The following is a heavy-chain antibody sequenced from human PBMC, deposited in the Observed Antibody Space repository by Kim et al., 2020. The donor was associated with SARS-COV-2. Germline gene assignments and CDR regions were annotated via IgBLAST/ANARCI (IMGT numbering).Heavy chain of an antibody. CDR2: ISYDGSNK. Sequence: GGSLRLSCAASGFTFSSYGMHWVRQAPGKVLEWVAVISYDGSNKYYADSVKGRFTISRDNSKNTLYLQMNSLRAEDTAVYYCAKDSSGWSLGYWGQGTLVTVSS. CDR3: AKDSSGWSLGY. V-gene: IGHV3-30*18. J-gene: IGHJ4*02. CDR1: GFTFSSYG. D-gene: IGHD6-19*01.